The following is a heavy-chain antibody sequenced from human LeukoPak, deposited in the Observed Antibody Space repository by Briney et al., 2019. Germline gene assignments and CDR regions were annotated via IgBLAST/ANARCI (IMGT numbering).Heavy chain of an antibody. CDR2: ISAYNGNT. D-gene: IGHD4-17*01. J-gene: IGHJ4*02. V-gene: IGHV1-18*01. CDR3: ARETLDRSDYGDFDY. CDR1: GYTFTSYG. Sequence: ASVKVSCKASGYTFTSYGISWVRQAPGQGLEWMGWISAYNGNTNYAQKLQGRVTMTTDTSTSTAYMELRSLRSDDTAVYYCARETLDRSDYGDFDYWGQGTLVTVSS.